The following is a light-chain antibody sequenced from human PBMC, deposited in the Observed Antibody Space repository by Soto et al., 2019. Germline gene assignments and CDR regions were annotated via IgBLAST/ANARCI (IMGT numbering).Light chain of an antibody. CDR2: GNT. J-gene: IGLJ2*01. Sequence: QSVLTQPPSVSGAPGQRVTISCTGSSSNIGAGFDVHWYQQLPGTAPKLLIYGNTNRPSGVPDRISGSKSGTSASLAITGLQAEDEADYYCQSFDSRQSGSLFGGGTKLTVL. CDR1: SSNIGAGFD. V-gene: IGLV1-40*01. CDR3: QSFDSRQSGSL.